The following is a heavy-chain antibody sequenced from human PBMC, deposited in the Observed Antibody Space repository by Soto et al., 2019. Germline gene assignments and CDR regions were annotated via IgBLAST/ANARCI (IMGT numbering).Heavy chain of an antibody. V-gene: IGHV4-30-4*01. CDR2: IYKSATT. D-gene: IGHD7-27*01. J-gene: IGHJ5*01. CDR1: GDSISNLDYF. CDR3: ARGRYCLTGRCFPNWFDS. Sequence: QVQLLESGPGLVKPSQTLSLTCSVSGDSISNLDYFWAWIRQPPGQALEYIGYIYKSATTYYNPSFESRVAIFVDTSKSQFSLNVTSVTAADTAVYFCARGRYCLTGRCFPNWFDSWGQGALVTVSS.